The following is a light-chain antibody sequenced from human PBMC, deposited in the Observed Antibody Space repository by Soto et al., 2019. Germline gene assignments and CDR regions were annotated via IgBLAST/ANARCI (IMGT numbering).Light chain of an antibody. Sequence: QSALTQPASVSGSPGQPITISCTGTSSDVGGYIYVSWYQQHPGKAPKLMIYDVTSRPSGVSYRFSGSKSGNTASLTISGLQAEDEADYYCSSYTTSSSYVFGTGTKLTVL. J-gene: IGLJ1*01. CDR2: DVT. CDR1: SSDVGGYIY. CDR3: SSYTTSSSYV. V-gene: IGLV2-14*01.